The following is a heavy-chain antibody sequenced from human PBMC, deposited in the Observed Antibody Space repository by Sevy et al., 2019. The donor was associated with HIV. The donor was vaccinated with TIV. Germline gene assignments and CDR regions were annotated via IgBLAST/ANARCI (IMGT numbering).Heavy chain of an antibody. CDR3: ARVGWLRLGYYYYGMDV. J-gene: IGHJ6*02. CDR1: GFTFSSYS. D-gene: IGHD5-12*01. Sequence: GGSLRLSCAACGFTFSSYSMNWVRQAPGKGLEWVSSISSSSSYIYYADSVKGRFTISRGNAKNSLYLQMNSLRAEDTGVYYCARVGWLRLGYYYYGMDVWGQGTTVTVSS. CDR2: ISSSSSYI. V-gene: IGHV3-21*01.